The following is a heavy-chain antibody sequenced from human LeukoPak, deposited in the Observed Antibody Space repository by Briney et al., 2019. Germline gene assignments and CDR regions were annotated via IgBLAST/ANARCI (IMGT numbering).Heavy chain of an antibody. CDR1: GGTFSSYA. CDR2: IIPILGIA. Sequence: ASVKVSCRASGGTFSSYAISWVRQAPGQGLEWMGRIIPILGIANYAQKFQGRVTITADKSTSTAYMELSSLRSEDTAVYYCARGVPAAQRSVYYYYGMDVWGQGTTVTVSS. V-gene: IGHV1-69*04. J-gene: IGHJ6*02. CDR3: ARGVPAAQRSVYYYYGMDV. D-gene: IGHD2-2*01.